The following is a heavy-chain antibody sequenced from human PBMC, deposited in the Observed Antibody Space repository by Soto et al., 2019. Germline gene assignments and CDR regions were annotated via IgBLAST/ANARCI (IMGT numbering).Heavy chain of an antibody. CDR1: GGSISSGGYY. CDR3: ASRTNYYYYGMDV. Sequence: QVQLQESGPGLVKPSQTLSLTCTVSGGSISSGGYYWSWIRQHPGKGLEWIGYIYYSGSTYYNPSLKIRVXXSXDXXKNQFSLKLSSVTAADTAVYYCASRTNYYYYGMDVWGQGTTVTVSS. J-gene: IGHJ6*02. D-gene: IGHD1-1*01. CDR2: IYYSGST. V-gene: IGHV4-31*03.